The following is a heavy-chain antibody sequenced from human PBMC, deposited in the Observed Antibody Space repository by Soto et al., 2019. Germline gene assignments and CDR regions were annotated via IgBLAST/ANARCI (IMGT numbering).Heavy chain of an antibody. D-gene: IGHD7-27*01. J-gene: IGHJ4*02. CDR2: ISGSGDTS. V-gene: IGHV3-23*01. CDR1: EFTFSSSA. CDR3: AKDDHTNSWGRKIDY. Sequence: EVQLLESGGGLVPPGGSLSLSCAASEFTFSSSAMSWVRQAPGKGLEWVSAISGSGDTSYYADSVKGRFTISRDNSKNTLYLQKNSLRAEDTAIYYCAKDDHTNSWGRKIDYWGQGTLVTVSS.